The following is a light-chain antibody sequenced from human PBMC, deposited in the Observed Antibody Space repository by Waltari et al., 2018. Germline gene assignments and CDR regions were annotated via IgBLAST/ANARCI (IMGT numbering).Light chain of an antibody. CDR1: ALPNNY. V-gene: IGLV3-10*01. CDR3: YSTDISGDLEGA. J-gene: IGLJ2*01. Sequence: SYELTPSPSVSVSPGPTATITCPGNALPNNYAYWYQQKSGQAPVLVIFEDSQRPSGIPERFSGSSSGTMATLTISGAQVEDEADYYCYSTDISGDLEGAFGGGTKLTVL. CDR2: EDS.